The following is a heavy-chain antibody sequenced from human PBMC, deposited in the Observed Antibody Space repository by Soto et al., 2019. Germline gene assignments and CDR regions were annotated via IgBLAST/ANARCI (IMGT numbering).Heavy chain of an antibody. J-gene: IGHJ5*02. CDR1: GITFSTFD. Sequence: DVQLVESGGGLVQPGGSLRLSCAGSGITFSTFDIHWVRQAPGKGLEWVSGIGTLSDTFYAASVQGRFTISRQNAKNSVYLQMNSLRAGDTAFYYCARGRSFSYDSTPPPMFDPWGQGTLVTVSS. CDR3: ARGRSFSYDSTPPPMFDP. V-gene: IGHV3-13*01. CDR2: IGTLSDT. D-gene: IGHD3-10*01.